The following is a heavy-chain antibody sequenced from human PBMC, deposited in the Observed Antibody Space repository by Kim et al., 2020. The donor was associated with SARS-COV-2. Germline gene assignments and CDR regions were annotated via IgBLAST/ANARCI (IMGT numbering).Heavy chain of an antibody. CDR3: VKDWGTGSGMRYFDY. D-gene: IGHD3-10*01. J-gene: IGHJ4*02. CDR2: ISSNGGST. V-gene: IGHV3-64D*09. CDR1: GFTFSRDA. Sequence: GGSLRLSCSASGFTFSRDAMHWGRQAPGKGLEHGSAISSNGGSTYYADSVKGRCTISRDNSKNTLFLQMSSLRAEDTAVYYCVKDWGTGSGMRYFDYWGQGTLVTVSS.